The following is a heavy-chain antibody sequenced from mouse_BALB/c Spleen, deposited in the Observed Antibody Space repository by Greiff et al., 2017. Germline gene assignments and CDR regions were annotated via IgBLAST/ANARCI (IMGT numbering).Heavy chain of an antibody. CDR1: GYTFTDYA. Sequence: QVQLQQSGAELVRPGVSVKISCKGSGYTFTDYAMHWVKQSHAKSLEWIGVISTYYGDASYNQKFKGKATMTVDKSSSTAYMELARLTSEDSAIYYCARRHYGSSYAMDYWGQGTSVTVSS. D-gene: IGHD1-1*01. CDR2: ISTYYGDA. CDR3: ARRHYGSSYAMDY. V-gene: IGHV1S137*01. J-gene: IGHJ4*01.